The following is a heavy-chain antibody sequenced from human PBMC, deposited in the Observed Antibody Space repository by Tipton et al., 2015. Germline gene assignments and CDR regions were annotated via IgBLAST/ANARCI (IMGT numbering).Heavy chain of an antibody. D-gene: IGHD2-21*02. CDR1: GGSISSSSYY. J-gene: IGHJ4*02. Sequence: LRLSCTVSGGSISSSSYYWAWIRQPPGKGLEWIGSLYFRGSTYYNPSLKSRVPISIDSFKNQFSLKLSSVTAADTAVYYCASPSLPHDRGDYCFQSWGQGSLVTVSS. CDR2: LYFRGST. V-gene: IGHV4-39*01. CDR3: ASPSLPHDRGDYCFQS.